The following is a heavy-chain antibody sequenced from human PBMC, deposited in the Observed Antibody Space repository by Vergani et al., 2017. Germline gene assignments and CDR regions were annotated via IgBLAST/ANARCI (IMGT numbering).Heavy chain of an antibody. J-gene: IGHJ4*02. V-gene: IGHV4-31*03. CDR2: IYYSGRT. CDR3: AREVYWGSARYFDY. D-gene: IGHD1-26*01. CDR1: GGSISSGGYY. Sequence: QVQLQESGPGLVKPSQTLSLTCTVSGGSISSGGYYWSWLPQHPGKVLEWIGYIYYSGRTYYNPYLKSRVTISVDTSKNQFSLKLSSVTAADTAVYYCAREVYWGSARYFDYWGQGTLVTVSS.